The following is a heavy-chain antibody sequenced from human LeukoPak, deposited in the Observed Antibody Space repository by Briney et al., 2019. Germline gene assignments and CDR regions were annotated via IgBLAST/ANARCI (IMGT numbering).Heavy chain of an antibody. CDR1: GGSISSYY. J-gene: IGHJ3*02. Sequence: SETLSLTCTVSGGSISSYYWSWIRQPPGKGLEWIGYICYSGSTNYNPSLKSRVTTSVDTSKNQFSLKLSSVTAADTAVYYCARVVRYCSGGSCPYDAFDTWGQGTMVTVSS. CDR3: ARVVRYCSGGSCPYDAFDT. V-gene: IGHV4-59*01. CDR2: ICYSGST. D-gene: IGHD2-15*01.